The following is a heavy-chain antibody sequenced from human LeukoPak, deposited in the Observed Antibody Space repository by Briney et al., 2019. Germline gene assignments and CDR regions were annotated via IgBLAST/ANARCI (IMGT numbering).Heavy chain of an antibody. Sequence: GSLRLSCAASGFTFGNFWMSWVRQAPGRGLQWVASMKGDGSHIYYVDSVKGRFTISRDNARNSLYLQMNSLRAEDTAVYYCAKDFRVVVAATGDYWGQGTLVTVSS. V-gene: IGHV3-7*01. CDR1: GFTFGNFW. CDR2: MKGDGSHI. J-gene: IGHJ4*02. D-gene: IGHD2-15*01. CDR3: AKDFRVVVAATGDY.